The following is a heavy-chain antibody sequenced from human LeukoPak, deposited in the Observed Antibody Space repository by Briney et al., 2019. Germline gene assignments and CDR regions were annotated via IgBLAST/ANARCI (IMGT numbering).Heavy chain of an antibody. CDR2: IYYSGST. CDR1: GGSIISGGYY. D-gene: IGHD6-13*01. CDR3: ARAAAGIADY. J-gene: IGHJ4*02. V-gene: IGHV4-31*03. Sequence: SQTLSLTCTVSGGSIISGGYYWSWIRQHPGKGLEWIGYIYYSGSTYYNPSLKSRVTISVDTSKNQFSLKLSSVTAADTAVYYCARAAAGIADYWGQGTLVTVSS.